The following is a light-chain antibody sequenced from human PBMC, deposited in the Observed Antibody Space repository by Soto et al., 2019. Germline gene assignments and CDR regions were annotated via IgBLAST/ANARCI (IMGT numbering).Light chain of an antibody. Sequence: DIQMTQSPSSLSASVGDRVTITCRTSQSISSSLNWYQQKPGKAPKLLIYAASRLQSGVPASFSGSGSGTDFTLIISSLQPEDFATYYCQQSYSTPYTFGQGTKVDIK. CDR3: QQSYSTPYT. J-gene: IGKJ2*01. V-gene: IGKV1-39*01. CDR2: AAS. CDR1: QSISSS.